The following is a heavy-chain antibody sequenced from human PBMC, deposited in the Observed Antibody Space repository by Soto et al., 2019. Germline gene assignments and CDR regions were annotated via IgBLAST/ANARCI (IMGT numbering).Heavy chain of an antibody. CDR1: GFTFKSNA. V-gene: IGHV3-30*04. J-gene: IGHJ4*01. CDR2: ISYDGRNK. Sequence: QVQLVESGGGVVQPGRSLRLSCAASGFTFKSNAMHWVRQAPGKGLEWVAVISYDGRNKHYTDSVKGRFTISRDNSMSSLHLRITSRIPEDTAVNYCTRSTVAVIVEVAAACELDYWGHGTLVTFSS. CDR3: TRSTVAVIVEVAAACELDY. D-gene: IGHD2-15*01.